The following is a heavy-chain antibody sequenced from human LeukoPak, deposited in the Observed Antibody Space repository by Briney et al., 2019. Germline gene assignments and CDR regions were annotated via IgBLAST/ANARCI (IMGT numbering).Heavy chain of an antibody. Sequence: GGSLRLSCAASGFTFSSYGMHWVRQAPGKGLEWVAVISYDGSNKYYADSVKGRFTISRDNSKNTLYLQMNSLRAEDTAVYYCAKGDWELTDDAFDIWGQGTMVTVSS. J-gene: IGHJ3*02. V-gene: IGHV3-30*18. CDR1: GFTFSSYG. CDR3: AKGDWELTDDAFDI. CDR2: ISYDGSNK. D-gene: IGHD1-26*01.